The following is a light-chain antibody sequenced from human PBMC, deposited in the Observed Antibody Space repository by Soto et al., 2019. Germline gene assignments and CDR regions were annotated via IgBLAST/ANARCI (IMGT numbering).Light chain of an antibody. Sequence: QSVLTQSPSASASLGASVKLTCTLSSGHKNYAIAWHQQQPEKGPRFLMKLNSDGSHSKGDGIPDRFSGSSSGAERYLTISSLQSEDEGDYYCQTWDTDIVVFGGGTKLTVL. CDR3: QTWDTDIVV. V-gene: IGLV4-69*01. CDR1: SGHKNYA. J-gene: IGLJ2*01. CDR2: LNSDGSH.